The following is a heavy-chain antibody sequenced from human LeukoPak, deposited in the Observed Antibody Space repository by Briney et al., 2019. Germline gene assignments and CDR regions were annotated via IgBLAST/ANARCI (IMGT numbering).Heavy chain of an antibody. J-gene: IGHJ3*01. CDR3: AKEMATIRAFDF. V-gene: IGHV3-23*01. CDR1: LVTFSTYA. D-gene: IGHD5-24*01. CDR2: ISGSGSSP. Sequence: GGSLRLSCAHSLVTFSTYAMSWVRQAPGKGLEWVSVISGSGSSPYYADSVKGGFTISRDNSKNTLYLQMNSLRAEDTAVYYCAKEMATIRAFDFWGQGTMVTVSS.